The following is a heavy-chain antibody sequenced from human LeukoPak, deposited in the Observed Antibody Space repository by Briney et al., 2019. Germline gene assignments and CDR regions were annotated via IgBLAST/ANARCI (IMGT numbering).Heavy chain of an antibody. J-gene: IGHJ4*02. CDR3: ARDEYKADAY. D-gene: IGHD2/OR15-2a*01. Sequence: GGSLRLSCAASGFTFSSYAMDWVRQAPGKGLEWISVISGNGGSIYYAGSVKGRFTISRDNSKNTLYLQMNSLRAEDTAVYYCARDEYKADAYWGQGTLVTVSS. CDR1: GFTFSSYA. V-gene: IGHV3-23*01. CDR2: ISGNGGSI.